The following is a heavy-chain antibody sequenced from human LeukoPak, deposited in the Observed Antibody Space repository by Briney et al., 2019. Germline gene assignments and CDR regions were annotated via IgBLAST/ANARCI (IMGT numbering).Heavy chain of an antibody. CDR1: GGSISSSSYY. CDR2: IYYSGST. V-gene: IGHV4-39*07. J-gene: IGHJ6*03. D-gene: IGHD3-9*01. Sequence: PSETLSLTCTVSGGSISSSSYYWGWIRQPPGKGLEWIGSIYYSGSTYYNPSLKSRVTISVDTSKNQFSLKLSSVTAADTAVYYCARVPWYYDILTGYLGIYYYMDVWGKGTTVTISS. CDR3: ARVPWYYDILTGYLGIYYYMDV.